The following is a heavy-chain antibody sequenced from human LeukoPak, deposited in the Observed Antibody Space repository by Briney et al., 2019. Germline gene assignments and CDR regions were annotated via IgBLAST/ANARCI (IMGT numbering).Heavy chain of an antibody. CDR2: ISSSSSYI. V-gene: IGHV3-21*01. CDR3: ARPHKPVLLGFGELYPQGVGKNGMDV. Sequence: GGSLRLSCAASGFTFSSYSMNWVRQAPGKGLEWVSSISSSSSYIYYADSVKGRFTISRDNAKNSLYLQMNSLRAEDTAVYYCARPHKPVLLGFGELYPQGVGKNGMDVWGQGTTVTVSS. J-gene: IGHJ6*02. CDR1: GFTFSSYS. D-gene: IGHD3-10*01.